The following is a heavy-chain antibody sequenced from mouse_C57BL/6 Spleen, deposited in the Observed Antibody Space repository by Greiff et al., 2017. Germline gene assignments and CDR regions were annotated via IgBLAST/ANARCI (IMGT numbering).Heavy chain of an antibody. CDR1: GYTFTSYW. CDR2: IYPGSGST. V-gene: IGHV1-55*01. J-gene: IGHJ3*01. CDR3: ARAWDAY. Sequence: QVHVKQPGAELVKPGASVKMSCKASGYTFTSYWITWVKQRPGQGLEWIGDIYPGSGSTNYNEKFKSKATLTVDTSSSTAYMQLSSLTSEDSAVYYCARAWDAYWGQGTLVTVSA. D-gene: IGHD4-1*01.